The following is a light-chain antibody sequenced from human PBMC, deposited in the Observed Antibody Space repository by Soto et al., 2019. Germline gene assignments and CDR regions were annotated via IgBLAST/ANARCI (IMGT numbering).Light chain of an antibody. Sequence: DIQMTQSPSTLSASIGDRFTITCRSSQNINNWIAWYQQQPGNAPKVLIYAASNLQTGVPSRFSGSGSGTDFTLTINSLQPEDFATYSCQQSYSTPITGGQGTRLEIK. J-gene: IGKJ5*01. CDR3: QQSYSTPIT. CDR1: QNINNW. V-gene: IGKV1-39*01. CDR2: AAS.